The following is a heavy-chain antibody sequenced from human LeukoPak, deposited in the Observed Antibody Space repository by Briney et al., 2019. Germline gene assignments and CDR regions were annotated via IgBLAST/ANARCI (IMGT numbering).Heavy chain of an antibody. V-gene: IGHV1-2*02. J-gene: IGHJ3*02. CDR3: ARLIVVVPAAIHAFDI. D-gene: IGHD2-2*01. Sequence: ASMTVSCKASGYPFTDYYIHWVRQAPGQGLEWMGWINPNSGDTNSAQRFQGRVTMTRDTSISTLYMELSRLRSDDTAVYYCARLIVVVPAAIHAFDIWGQGTLVTVSS. CDR2: INPNSGDT. CDR1: GYPFTDYY.